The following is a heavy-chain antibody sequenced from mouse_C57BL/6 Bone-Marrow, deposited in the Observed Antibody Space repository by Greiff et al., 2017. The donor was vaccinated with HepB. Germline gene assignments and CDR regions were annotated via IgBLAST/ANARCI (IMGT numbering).Heavy chain of an antibody. Sequence: QVQLQQSGAELAKPGASVKLPCKASGYTFTSYWMHWVKQRPGQGLEWIGYINPSSGYTKYNQKFKDKATLTADKSASTAYMQLSSLTYEDSAVYYSDYSNYGIDYWGQGTTLTVSS. V-gene: IGHV1-7*01. CDR3: DYSNYGIDY. D-gene: IGHD2-5*01. CDR2: INPSSGYT. J-gene: IGHJ2*01. CDR1: GYTFTSYW.